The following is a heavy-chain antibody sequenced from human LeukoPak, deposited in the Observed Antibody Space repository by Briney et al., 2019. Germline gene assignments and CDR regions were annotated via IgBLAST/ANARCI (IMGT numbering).Heavy chain of an antibody. Sequence: GGSLRLSCAASGFTVSSNYMSWVRQAPGKRLEWVSVIYSGGSTYYADSVKGRFTISRDNSKNTLYLQMNSLRAEDTAVYYCARGRDLYDSSGYYSETTTYYYYYYMDVWGKGTTVTVSS. D-gene: IGHD3-22*01. V-gene: IGHV3-53*01. J-gene: IGHJ6*03. CDR3: ARGRDLYDSSGYYSETTTYYYYYYMDV. CDR2: IYSGGST. CDR1: GFTVSSNY.